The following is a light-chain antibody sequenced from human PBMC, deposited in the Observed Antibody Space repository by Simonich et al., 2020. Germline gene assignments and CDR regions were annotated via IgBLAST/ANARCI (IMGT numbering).Light chain of an antibody. Sequence: NFMLTQPHSVSESPGKTVTISCTRSSGSIASNYVQWYQQRPGSSPPTVIYEDNQSPSGVPDRFSGSIDSSSNSASLTISGLKTEDEADYYCQSYDSSNQVFGGGTKLTVL. CDR3: QSYDSSNQV. V-gene: IGLV6-57*01. J-gene: IGLJ2*01. CDR2: EDN. CDR1: SGSIASNY.